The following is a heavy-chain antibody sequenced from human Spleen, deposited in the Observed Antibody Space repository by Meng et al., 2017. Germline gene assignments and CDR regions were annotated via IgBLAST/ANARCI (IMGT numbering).Heavy chain of an antibody. CDR3: VSDENISLGKLFGDY. CDR2: IIPNSGDT. D-gene: IGHD2-21*01. Sequence: QVHRVEAGSDVDAPWASVEVSCKPSGSPFTASYRHCVRHAPVQGLDWMGHIIPNSGDTLYAPKFKAMISMTADTSIGTAYVELSGLRSDYTAIYYCVSDENISLGKLFGDYWGQGTLVTVSS. V-gene: IGHV1-2*06. J-gene: IGHJ4*02. CDR1: GSPFTASY.